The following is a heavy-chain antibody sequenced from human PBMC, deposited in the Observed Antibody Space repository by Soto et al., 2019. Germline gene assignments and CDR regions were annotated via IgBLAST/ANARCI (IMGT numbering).Heavy chain of an antibody. CDR3: ARVPGIAAAVDYYYYGMDV. V-gene: IGHV1-69*13. Sequence: SVKVSCKASGGTFSSYAISWVRQAPGQGLEWMGGIIPIFGTANYAQKFQGRVTITADESTSTAYMELSSLRSEDTAVYYCARVPGIAAAVDYYYYGMDVWGQGTTVTVSS. D-gene: IGHD6-13*01. CDR2: IIPIFGTA. J-gene: IGHJ6*02. CDR1: GGTFSSYA.